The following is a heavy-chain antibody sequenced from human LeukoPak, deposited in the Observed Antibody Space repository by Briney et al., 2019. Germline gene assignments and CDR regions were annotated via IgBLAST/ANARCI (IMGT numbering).Heavy chain of an antibody. CDR2: ISGSGGST. CDR3: AKDGSYVGYFDY. Sequence: GGSLRLSCAASGFAFSSYAMSWVRQAPGKGLEWVSAISGSGGSTYYADSVKGRFTISRDNSKNTLYLQMNSLRAEDTAVYYCAKDGSYVGYFDYWGQGTLVTVSS. J-gene: IGHJ4*02. CDR1: GFAFSSYA. V-gene: IGHV3-23*01. D-gene: IGHD2-15*01.